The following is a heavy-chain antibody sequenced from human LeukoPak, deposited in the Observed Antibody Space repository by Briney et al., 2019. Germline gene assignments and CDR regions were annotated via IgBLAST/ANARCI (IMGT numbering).Heavy chain of an antibody. CDR1: GFTFDDYA. CDR3: AKDMGYSGYDDAFDI. V-gene: IGHV3-43D*03. J-gene: IGHJ3*02. CDR2: ISWDGGST. D-gene: IGHD5-12*01. Sequence: GGSLRLSCAASGFTFDDYAMHWVRQAPGKGLEWVSLISWDGGSTYYADSVKGRFTISRDNSKNSLYLQMNSLRAEDTALYYCAKDMGYSGYDDAFDIWGQGTMVTVSS.